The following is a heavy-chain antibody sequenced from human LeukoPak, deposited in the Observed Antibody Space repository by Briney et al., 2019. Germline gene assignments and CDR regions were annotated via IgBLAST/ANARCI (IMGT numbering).Heavy chain of an antibody. CDR1: GFTFSSYA. CDR2: ISGSGGST. CDR3: AKDESFSSGATSDY. Sequence: GGSLRLSCAASGFTFSSYAMSWVRQAPGKGLEWVSAISGSGGSTYYADSVKGRFTISRDNSKNTLYLQMNSLRAEDTAVYYCAKDESFSSGATSDYWGQGTLVTVSS. J-gene: IGHJ4*02. D-gene: IGHD3-22*01. V-gene: IGHV3-23*01.